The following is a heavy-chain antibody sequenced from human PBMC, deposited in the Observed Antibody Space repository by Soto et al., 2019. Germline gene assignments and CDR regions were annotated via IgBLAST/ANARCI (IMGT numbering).Heavy chain of an antibody. CDR1: GFTFSSYA. J-gene: IGHJ4*02. CDR3: AREGYSSVWYDGILGDY. CDR2: ISYDGSNK. V-gene: IGHV3-30-3*01. D-gene: IGHD6-19*01. Sequence: QVQLVESGGGVVQPGRSLRLSCAASGFTFSSYAMHWVRQAPGKGLEWVAVISYDGSNKYYADSVKGRFTISRDNSKNTLYRQMNSLRAEDTAVYYCAREGYSSVWYDGILGDYWGQGTLVTVSS.